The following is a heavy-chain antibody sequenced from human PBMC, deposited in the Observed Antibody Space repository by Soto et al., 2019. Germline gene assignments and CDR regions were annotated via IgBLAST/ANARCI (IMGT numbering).Heavy chain of an antibody. CDR1: GGSISSGGNS. D-gene: IGHD2-15*01. CDR2: IYQSGST. CDR3: ARMVSGYYFDY. J-gene: IGHJ4*02. V-gene: IGHV4-30-2*01. Sequence: QLQLQESGSGLVKPSQTLSLTCAVSGGSISSGGNSWSWIRQPPGKGLEWIGYIYQSGSTYYNPSLKSRVTISVDRSKNQFSLKLSSVTAADTAVYYCARMVSGYYFDYWGQGTLVTVSS.